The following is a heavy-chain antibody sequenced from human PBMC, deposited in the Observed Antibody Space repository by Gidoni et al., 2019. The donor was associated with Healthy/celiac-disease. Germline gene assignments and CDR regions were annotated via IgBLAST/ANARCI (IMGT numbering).Heavy chain of an antibody. CDR2: IYSGGST. CDR1: GFTVSSNY. V-gene: IGHV3-66*02. CDR3: ARDVGYTN. D-gene: IGHD2-2*02. Sequence: EVQLVESGGGLVQPGGSLGLACSASGFTVSSNYMSWVRQAPGKGLDWVSVIYSGGSTYYADSVKGRFTISRDNSKNTLYLQMNSLRAEDTAVYYCARDVGYTNWGQGTLVTVSS. J-gene: IGHJ4*02.